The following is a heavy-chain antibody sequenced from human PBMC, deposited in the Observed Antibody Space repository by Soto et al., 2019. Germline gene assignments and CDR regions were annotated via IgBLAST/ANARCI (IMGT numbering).Heavy chain of an antibody. V-gene: IGHV1-18*01. CDR3: ARDIESVTAKHFFYYYAMDV. J-gene: IGHJ6*02. CDR2: VSANNGHT. D-gene: IGHD2-8*01. Sequence: SVKGACKASGFTLSNYGLNWLRETPVQGLEWMGWVSANNGHTNYAQNLQGRVSMTTDTSTSTAYMELRGLKFDDTAVYYCARDIESVTAKHFFYYYAMDVWGQGTTVTVSS. CDR1: GFTLSNYG.